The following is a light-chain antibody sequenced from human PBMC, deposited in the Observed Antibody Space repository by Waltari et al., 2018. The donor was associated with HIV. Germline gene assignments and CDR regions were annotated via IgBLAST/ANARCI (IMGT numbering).Light chain of an antibody. CDR3: CSYAASRSVV. V-gene: IGLV2-23*02. CDR2: EVT. Sequence: QSALAQPASVSDSPGQSITISCTGTSSDVGNYNLVSWYQQPPGKVPKLIIYEVTKRPSGVANRFAGSKSGNTASLTIAGLQAEDEADYYCCSYAASRSVVFGGGTKLTVL. J-gene: IGLJ2*01. CDR1: SSDVGNYNL.